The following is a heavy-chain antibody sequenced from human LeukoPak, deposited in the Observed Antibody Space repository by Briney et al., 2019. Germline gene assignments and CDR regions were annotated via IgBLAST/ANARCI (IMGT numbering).Heavy chain of an antibody. CDR2: ISTSGGNT. D-gene: IGHD6-19*01. CDR1: GFTFSSYA. CDR3: AKETDSSGWDYYYYMDV. V-gene: IGHV3-23*01. Sequence: SGGSLRLSCAASGFTFSSYAMSWVRQAPGKGLEWVSGISTSGGNTDYADSVKGRFTISRDNSKKTLYLQMNSLRAEDTAVYYCAKETDSSGWDYYYYMDVWGKGTTVTISS. J-gene: IGHJ6*03.